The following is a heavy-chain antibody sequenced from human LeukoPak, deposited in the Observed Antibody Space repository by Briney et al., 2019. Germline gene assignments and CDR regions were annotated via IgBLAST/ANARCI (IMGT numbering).Heavy chain of an antibody. CDR1: DYSISSAYY. Sequence: SETLSLTCTVSDYSISSAYYWGWIRQPPGKGLEWIGSIYQSGNTYYSPSLKSRATISVDTSKNQFSLKLSSVTAADTAVYYCARAHGYYYYMDVWGKGTTVTVSS. CDR2: IYQSGNT. CDR3: ARAHGYYYYMDV. J-gene: IGHJ6*03. V-gene: IGHV4-38-2*02. D-gene: IGHD2-8*01.